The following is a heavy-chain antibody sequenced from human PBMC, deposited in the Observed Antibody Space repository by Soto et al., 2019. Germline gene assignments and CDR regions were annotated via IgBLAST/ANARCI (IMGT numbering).Heavy chain of an antibody. J-gene: IGHJ6*02. CDR3: ASPYMYSSGLYFYGMDV. CDR2: INSDGSST. D-gene: IGHD6-19*01. CDR1: GFTFSSYW. Sequence: EVQLVESWGGVVQPWGSLRLSCAASGFTFSSYWMHWVRQAPGKGLVWVSRINSDGSSTSYADSVKGRFTISRDNAKNTVYLQMNSLRAEDTAVYYCASPYMYSSGLYFYGMDVWGQGTTVTVSS. V-gene: IGHV3-74*01.